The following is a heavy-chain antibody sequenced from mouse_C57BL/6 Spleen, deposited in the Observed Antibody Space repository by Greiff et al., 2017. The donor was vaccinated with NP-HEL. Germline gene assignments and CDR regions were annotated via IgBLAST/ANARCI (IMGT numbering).Heavy chain of an antibody. D-gene: IGHD1-1*01. J-gene: IGHJ2*01. CDR2: IYPSDSET. CDR3: ARNYYGSRSYYFDY. V-gene: IGHV1-61*01. Sequence: QVQLQQPGAELVRPGSSVKLSCKASGYTFTSYWMEWVKQRPGQGLEWIGNIYPSDSETHYNQKFKDKATLTVDKSSSTAYMQLSSLTSEDSAVYYCARNYYGSRSYYFDYWGQGTTLTVSS. CDR1: GYTFTSYW.